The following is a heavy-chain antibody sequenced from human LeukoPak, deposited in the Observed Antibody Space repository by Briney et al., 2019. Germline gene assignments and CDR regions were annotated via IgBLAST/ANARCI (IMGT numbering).Heavy chain of an antibody. J-gene: IGHJ5*02. CDR3: ARVSGSSSSSGYNWFDP. CDR1: GYTFTSYG. Sequence: ASVKVSCKASGYTFTSYGISWVRQAPGQGLEWMGWISAYNGNTNYAQKPQGRVTMTTDTSTSTAYMELRSLRSDDTAVYYCARVSGSSSSSGYNWFDPWGQGTLVTVSS. V-gene: IGHV1-18*01. CDR2: ISAYNGNT. D-gene: IGHD6-6*01.